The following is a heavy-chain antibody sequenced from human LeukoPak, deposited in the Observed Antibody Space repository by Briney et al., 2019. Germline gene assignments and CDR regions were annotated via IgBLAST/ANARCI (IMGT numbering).Heavy chain of an antibody. D-gene: IGHD6-13*01. CDR3: ATESRIAAGFDP. CDR1: GFTFSSYA. CDR2: ISGSGGST. J-gene: IGHJ5*02. Sequence: GGSLRLSCAASGFTFSSYAMSWVRQAPGKGLEWDSAISGSGGSTYYADSVKGRFTISRDNSNNTLYLQMNSLRAEDTAVYYCATESRIAAGFDPWGQGTLVTVSS. V-gene: IGHV3-23*01.